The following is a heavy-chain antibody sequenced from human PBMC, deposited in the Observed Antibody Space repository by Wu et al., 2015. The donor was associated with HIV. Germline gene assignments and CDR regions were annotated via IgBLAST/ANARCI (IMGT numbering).Heavy chain of an antibody. V-gene: IGHV1-2*02. D-gene: IGHD3-9*01. CDR1: GYSFTGQY. Sequence: QVQLVQSGTVVQKPGTSVKVSCKASGYSFTGQYMHWVRQAPGQGPEWMGWINPNSGGTNYAQNFEDRVTMTRDTSITTAYMELNSLRSDDTAVYYCARDKRGYDVLTGYYIYFDYWGQGTLVTVSS. J-gene: IGHJ4*02. CDR2: INPNSGGT. CDR3: ARDKRGYDVLTGYYIYFDY.